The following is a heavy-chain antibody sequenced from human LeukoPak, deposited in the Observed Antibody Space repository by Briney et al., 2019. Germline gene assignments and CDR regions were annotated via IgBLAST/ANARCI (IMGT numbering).Heavy chain of an antibody. CDR3: ARTHLEWLLSSGHYYYGMDV. CDR2: IYYSGST. V-gene: IGHV4-59*01. D-gene: IGHD3-3*01. J-gene: IGHJ6*02. Sequence: PSETLSLTCTVSGGSISSYYWSWIRQPPGKGLEWIGYIYYSGSTNYNPSLKSRVTISVDTSKNQLSLKLSSVTAADTAVYYCARTHLEWLLSSGHYYYGMDVWGQGTTVTVSS. CDR1: GGSISSYY.